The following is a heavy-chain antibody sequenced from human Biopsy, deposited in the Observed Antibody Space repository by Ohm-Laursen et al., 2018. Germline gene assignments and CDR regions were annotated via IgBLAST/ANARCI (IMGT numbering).Heavy chain of an antibody. CDR3: ARVRGGFLEWFDY. CDR2: IYYSGTT. V-gene: IGHV4-59*01. D-gene: IGHD3-3*01. J-gene: IGHJ5*01. CDR1: GESIGTYY. Sequence: SQTLSLTCTVSGESIGTYYWTWIRQPPGKGLEWIASIYYSGTTNKNPSLKSRVTISVDTSKRQFYLELSSVTAADTAIYYCARVRGGFLEWFDYWGQGTLITVSS.